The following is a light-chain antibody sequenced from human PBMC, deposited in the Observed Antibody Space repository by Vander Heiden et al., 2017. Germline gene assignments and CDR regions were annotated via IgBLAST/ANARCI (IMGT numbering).Light chain of an antibody. CDR1: QDISNY. V-gene: IGKV1-33*01. Sequence: DIQMTQSPSSLSASVGDRVTITCQASQDISNYLNWYQQKPGKAPKLLIYDASNLETGVPSRFSGSGSGTDFTFTISSLQPEDIATYYCQEEDNLRYTFGQGTKLEIK. CDR3: QEEDNLRYT. CDR2: DAS. J-gene: IGKJ2*01.